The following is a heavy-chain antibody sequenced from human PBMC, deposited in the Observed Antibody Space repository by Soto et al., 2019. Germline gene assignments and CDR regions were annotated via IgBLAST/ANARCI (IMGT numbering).Heavy chain of an antibody. J-gene: IGHJ2*01. CDR3: ARESHDILTGPPWVWYFDL. CDR1: GGSFSGYY. Sequence: QVQLQQWGAGPLRPLETLSLTCGVSGGSFSGYYWAWIRQSPGKGLEWIGEINDRGSINYNPSRKSRVRISVDTSKNHYSLNLRSVTAADTAVYYCARESHDILTGPPWVWYFDLWGRGTLVTVSS. CDR2: INDRGSI. V-gene: IGHV4-34*01. D-gene: IGHD3-9*01.